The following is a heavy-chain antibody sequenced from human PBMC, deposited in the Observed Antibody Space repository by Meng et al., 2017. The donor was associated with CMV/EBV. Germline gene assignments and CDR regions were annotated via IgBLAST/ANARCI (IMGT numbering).Heavy chain of an antibody. CDR3: AKVLGYSSSWCDAFDI. V-gene: IGHV3-23*01. Sequence: GGSLRLSCAASGFTFSSYAMRWVRQAPGKGLEWVSDISGIGGSTYYADSVKGRFTISRDNSKNTLYLQMNSLRAEDTAVYYCAKVLGYSSSWCDAFDIWGQGTMVTVSS. J-gene: IGHJ3*02. CDR1: GFTFSSYA. CDR2: ISGIGGST. D-gene: IGHD6-13*01.